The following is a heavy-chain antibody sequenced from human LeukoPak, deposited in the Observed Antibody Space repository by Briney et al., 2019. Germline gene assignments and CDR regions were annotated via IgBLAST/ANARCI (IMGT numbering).Heavy chain of an antibody. CDR1: GFTFSSYA. V-gene: IGHV3-23*01. D-gene: IGHD3-10*01. Sequence: GGSLRLSCAASGFTFSSYAMSWVRQAPGKGLEWVSAISSSGGSTYYADSVKGRFTISRDNSKNTLYLQMNSLRDEDTAVYYCARGVLLDDYWGQGTLVTVSS. J-gene: IGHJ4*02. CDR3: ARGVLLDDY. CDR2: ISSSGGST.